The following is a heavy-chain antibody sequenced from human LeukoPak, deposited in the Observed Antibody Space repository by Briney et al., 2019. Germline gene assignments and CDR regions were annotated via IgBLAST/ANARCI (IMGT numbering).Heavy chain of an antibody. V-gene: IGHV3-49*04. CDR1: GFNFGEHA. CDR3: ARGGSDYNNYAYPY. D-gene: IGHD4-11*01. Sequence: GGSLRLSRRTSGFNFGEHAMTWVRQAPGKGLQWIGFIRSKLYGGSADYAASVKGRFYMSRDDSMRIAYLEMSSLRTDDTAVYFCARGGSDYNNYAYPYWGQGTLVAVSS. J-gene: IGHJ4*02. CDR2: IRSKLYGGSA.